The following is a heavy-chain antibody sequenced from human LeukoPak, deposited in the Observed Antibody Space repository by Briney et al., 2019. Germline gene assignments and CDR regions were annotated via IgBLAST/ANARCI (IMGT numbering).Heavy chain of an antibody. CDR1: GFTFSSYS. CDR3: ARDPHYDFWSGYSPYFDY. CDR2: ISSSSSYI. Sequence: GGSLRLSCAASGFTFSSYSMNWVRQAPGKGLEWVSSISSSSSYIYYADSVKGRFTISRDNAKNSLYLQMNSLRAEDTAVYYCARDPHYDFWSGYSPYFDYWGQGTLVTVSS. V-gene: IGHV3-21*01. D-gene: IGHD3-3*01. J-gene: IGHJ4*02.